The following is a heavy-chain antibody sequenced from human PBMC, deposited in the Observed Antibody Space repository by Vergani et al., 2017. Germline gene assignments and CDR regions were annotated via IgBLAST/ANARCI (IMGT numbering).Heavy chain of an antibody. V-gene: IGHV3-21*04. Sequence: EVQLVESGGGLVKPGGSLRLSCAASGFTFSSYSMNWVRQAPGKGLEWVSSISSSSSYIYYADSVKGRFTISRDNAKNSLYLQMNSLRAEDPAVYYCARRPIQLWSYYVDYWGQGTLVTVSS. CDR3: ARRPIQLWSYYVDY. CDR1: GFTFSSYS. J-gene: IGHJ4*02. D-gene: IGHD5-18*01. CDR2: ISSSSSYI.